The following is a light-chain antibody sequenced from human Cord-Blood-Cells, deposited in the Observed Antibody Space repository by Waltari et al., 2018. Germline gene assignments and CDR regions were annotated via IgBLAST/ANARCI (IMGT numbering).Light chain of an antibody. CDR3: MQALQTPPT. CDR2: LGS. V-gene: IGKV2-28*01. CDR1: QSLLHSNGYNY. J-gene: IGKJ1*01. Sequence: DIVMTQSPLSLPVTPGEPASISCRSSQSLLHSNGYNYLDWYLQKPGQSPQLLIYLGSNRASGVPDRFSGRGSGTDFTLNISRVEAEDVGVYYCMQALQTPPTFGQGTKVEIK.